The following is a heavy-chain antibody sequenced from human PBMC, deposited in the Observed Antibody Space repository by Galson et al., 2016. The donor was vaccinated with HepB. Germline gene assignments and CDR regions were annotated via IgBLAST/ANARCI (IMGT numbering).Heavy chain of an antibody. CDR1: GFTFGRFA. Sequence: ASGFTFGRFAMSWVRQAPGKGLEWVASLSGSGDNTYYADSVKGRFTISRDNSKNTQYLQMNSVRAEDTAVYYCAKQALIVSGRHMDVWGQGTTVTVSS. CDR3: AKQALIVSGRHMDV. V-gene: IGHV3-23*01. CDR2: LSGSGDNT. J-gene: IGHJ6*02. D-gene: IGHD3-16*02.